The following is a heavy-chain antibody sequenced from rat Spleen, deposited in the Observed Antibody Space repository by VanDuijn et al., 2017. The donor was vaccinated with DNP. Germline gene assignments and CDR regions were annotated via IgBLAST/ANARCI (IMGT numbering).Heavy chain of an antibody. Sequence: EVQLVETGGGLVQPGRSLKVSCVASGFTFSSYWMYWIRQVPGKGLEWVASVPSSGGSTYYPDSVKGRFIISRDNARNTLYLQMNSLRSEDTATYFCARGSGTYYWYFDFWGPGTMVTVSS. V-gene: IGHV5-58*01. CDR1: GFTFSSYW. J-gene: IGHJ1*01. D-gene: IGHD4-4*01. CDR3: ARGSGTYYWYFDF. CDR2: VPSSGGST.